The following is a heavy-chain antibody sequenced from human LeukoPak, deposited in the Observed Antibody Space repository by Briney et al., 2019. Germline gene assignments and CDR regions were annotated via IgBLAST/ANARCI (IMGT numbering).Heavy chain of an antibody. CDR2: FIPILGIA. CDR1: GGTFSSYA. CDR3: ARQASYYYDSSGYYYNY. D-gene: IGHD3-22*01. Sequence: SVKVSCKASGGTFSSYAISWVRQAPGQGLEWMGRFIPILGIANYAQKFQGRVTITADKSTSTAYMELSSLRSEDTAVYYCARQASYYYDSSGYYYNYWGQGTLVTVSS. V-gene: IGHV1-69*04. J-gene: IGHJ4*02.